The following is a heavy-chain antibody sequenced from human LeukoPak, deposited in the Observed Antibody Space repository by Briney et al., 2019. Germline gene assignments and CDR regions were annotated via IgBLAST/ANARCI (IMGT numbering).Heavy chain of an antibody. Sequence: SETLSLTCTVSGGSISSYYRSWIRQPPGKGLEWIGYIYYSGSTNYNPSLKSRVTISVDTSKNQFSLKLSSVTAADTAVYYCAREGDGYNRYWGQGTLVTVSS. D-gene: IGHD5-24*01. CDR3: AREGDGYNRY. J-gene: IGHJ4*02. CDR1: GGSISSYY. CDR2: IYYSGST. V-gene: IGHV4-59*01.